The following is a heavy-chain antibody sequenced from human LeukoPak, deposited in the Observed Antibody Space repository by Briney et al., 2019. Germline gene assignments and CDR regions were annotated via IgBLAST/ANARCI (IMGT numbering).Heavy chain of an antibody. D-gene: IGHD3-22*01. CDR2: IKQDGSEK. V-gene: IGHV3-7*01. CDR1: GFTFSSYW. J-gene: IGHJ3*02. CDR3: AREGWRYYYDSSGYSLYDAFDI. Sequence: GGSLRLSCAASGFTFSSYWMSWVRQAPGKGLEWVANIKQDGSEKYYVDSVKGRFTISRDNAKNSLYLQMNSLRAEDTAVYYCAREGWRYYYDSSGYSLYDAFDIWGQGTMVTVSS.